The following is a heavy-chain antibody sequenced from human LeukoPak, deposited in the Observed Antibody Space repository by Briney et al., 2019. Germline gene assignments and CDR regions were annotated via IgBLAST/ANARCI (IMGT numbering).Heavy chain of an antibody. D-gene: IGHD7-27*01. Sequence: GGSLRLSCAASGFTFSSYEMNWVRQAPGKGLEWVSSISSSSSYIYYADSVKGRFTISRDNAKNSLYLQMNSLRAEDTAVYYCARGTGDRDYWGQGTLVTVSS. J-gene: IGHJ4*02. V-gene: IGHV3-21*01. CDR1: GFTFSSYE. CDR2: ISSSSSYI. CDR3: ARGTGDRDY.